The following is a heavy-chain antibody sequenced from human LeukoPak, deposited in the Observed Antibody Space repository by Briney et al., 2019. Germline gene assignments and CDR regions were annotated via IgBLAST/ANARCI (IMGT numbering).Heavy chain of an antibody. CDR1: GYTFISYG. J-gene: IGHJ4*02. D-gene: IGHD5-12*01. CDR2: ISAYNGNT. CDR3: ARVPDIVATTYFDY. V-gene: IGHV1-18*01. Sequence: ASVKVSCKASGYTFISYGISWVRQAPGQGLEWMGWISAYNGNTNYAQKLQGRVTMTTDTSTSTAYMELRSLRSDDTAVYYCARVPDIVATTYFDYWGQGTLVTVSS.